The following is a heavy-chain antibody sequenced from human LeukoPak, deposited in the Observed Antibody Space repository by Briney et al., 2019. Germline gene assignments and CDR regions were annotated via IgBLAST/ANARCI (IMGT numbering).Heavy chain of an antibody. J-gene: IGHJ5*02. D-gene: IGHD3-3*01. CDR1: GYAFTSYN. V-gene: IGHV1-3*01. CDR2: INAGNGNT. CDR3: ARDVLRFLEWRNWFDP. Sequence: ASVKVSCKASGYAFTSYNIHWVRQAPGQRPEWMGWINAGNGNTKYSQKFQGRVTITRDTSASTAYMELSSLRSEDTAVYYCARDVLRFLEWRNWFDPWGQGTLVTVSS.